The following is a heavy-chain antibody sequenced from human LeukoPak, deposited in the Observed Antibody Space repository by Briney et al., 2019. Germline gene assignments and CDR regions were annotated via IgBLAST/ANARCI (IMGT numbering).Heavy chain of an antibody. Sequence: SETLSLTCTVSGGSISSYYWSWIRQPPGKGLEWIGYTYYSGSTNYNPSLKSRVTISVDTSKNQFSLKLSSVTAADTAVYYCARQRSSWYFDYWGQGTLVTVSS. V-gene: IGHV4-59*08. CDR2: TYYSGST. J-gene: IGHJ4*02. CDR3: ARQRSSWYFDY. CDR1: GGSISSYY. D-gene: IGHD6-13*01.